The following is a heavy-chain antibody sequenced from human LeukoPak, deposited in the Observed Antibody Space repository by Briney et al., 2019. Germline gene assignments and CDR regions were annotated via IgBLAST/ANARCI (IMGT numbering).Heavy chain of an antibody. J-gene: IGHJ3*02. Sequence: GGSLRLSCAASGFTFSSYAMNWVRQAPGKGLEWVSYISSSISVIYYADSVKGRFTISRDNAKNSLYLQMNSLRDEDTAVYYCARDQYSGHWYYALDIWGQGTMVTVSS. CDR3: ARDQYSGHWYYALDI. V-gene: IGHV3-48*02. CDR2: ISSSISVI. D-gene: IGHD6-19*01. CDR1: GFTFSSYA.